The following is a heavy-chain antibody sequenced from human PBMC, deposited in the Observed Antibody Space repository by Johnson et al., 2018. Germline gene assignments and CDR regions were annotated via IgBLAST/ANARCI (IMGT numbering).Heavy chain of an antibody. D-gene: IGHD3-3*01. CDR3: AGPLRFLARDYYYMDV. Sequence: VQLVESGGGLVQPGGSLRLSCVGSGFIFSNHAMYWVRQAPGEGLEFVSGISSYGGSTYYANSVKGRFTIFRDNSKNTLYLQMGSLRTEDMAVYYCAGPLRFLARDYYYMDVWGKGTTVTVSS. CDR1: GFIFSNHA. CDR2: ISSYGGST. J-gene: IGHJ6*03. V-gene: IGHV3-64*01.